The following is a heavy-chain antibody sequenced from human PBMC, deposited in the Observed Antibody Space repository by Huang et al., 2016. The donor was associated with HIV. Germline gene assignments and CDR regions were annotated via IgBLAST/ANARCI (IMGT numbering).Heavy chain of an antibody. CDR1: GYNFTKYA. V-gene: IGHV7-4-1*02. Sequence: QVQLVQSGSELKKPGASGKVFCKASGYNFTKYAMNWVRQAPGHSLEWMGWINTNTGIPTYAQGFTGRFVFSLDTSVSTAYLQISSLEAEDTAVYYCARTTLLGTYCHKGVCYTIDYWGQGTLVTVSS. CDR3: ARTTLLGTYCHKGVCYTIDY. CDR2: INTNTGIP. D-gene: IGHD2-8*01. J-gene: IGHJ4*02.